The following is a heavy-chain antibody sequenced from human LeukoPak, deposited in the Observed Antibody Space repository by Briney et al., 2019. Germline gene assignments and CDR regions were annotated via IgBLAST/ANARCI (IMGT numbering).Heavy chain of an antibody. D-gene: IGHD5-12*01. CDR1: GSTFSNYW. J-gene: IGHJ4*02. CDR3: ARKIVATIPALLYFDY. Sequence: QPGGSLRLSCAASGSTFSNYWMHWVRQAPGKGLVWVSRINNDGSTTIYADSVKGRFTISRDNSKNTLYLQMNSLRAEDTAVYYCARKIVATIPALLYFDYWGQGTLVTVSS. V-gene: IGHV3-74*01. CDR2: INNDGSTT.